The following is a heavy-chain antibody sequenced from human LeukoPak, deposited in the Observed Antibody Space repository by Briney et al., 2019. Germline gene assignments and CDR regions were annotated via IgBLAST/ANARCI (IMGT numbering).Heavy chain of an antibody. D-gene: IGHD4-17*01. CDR1: GFTFSSYA. CDR2: ISSDGSNK. J-gene: IGHJ3*02. CDR3: AKDPNGDYIGTFDI. V-gene: IGHV3-30-3*01. Sequence: GGSLRLSCAASGFTFSSYAVHWVRQAPGKGLEWVTYISSDGSNKYYADSVVGRFTISRDNSKNTLYLQMNSLRAEDTAVYYCAKDPNGDYIGTFDIWGQGTMVTVSS.